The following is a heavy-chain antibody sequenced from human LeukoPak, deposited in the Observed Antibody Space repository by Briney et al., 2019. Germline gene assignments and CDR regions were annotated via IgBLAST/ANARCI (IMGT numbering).Heavy chain of an antibody. CDR3: AREGLWFGTT. J-gene: IGHJ5*02. CDR2: MNPNSGNT. Sequence: ASVKVSCKASGGTFSSYAISWVRQATGQGLEWMGWMNPNSGNTGYAQKFQGRVTMTRDTSISTAYMELSSLRSEDTAVYYCAREGLWFGTTWGQGTLVTVSS. CDR1: GGTFSSYA. V-gene: IGHV1-8*02. D-gene: IGHD3-10*01.